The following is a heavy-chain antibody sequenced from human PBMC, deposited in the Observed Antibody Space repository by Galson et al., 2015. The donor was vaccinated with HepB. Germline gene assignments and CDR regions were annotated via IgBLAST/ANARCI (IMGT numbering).Heavy chain of an antibody. D-gene: IGHD3-10*01. Sequence: SETLSLTCGVYGGSVSGYYWVWIRQPPGKGLEWIGEINHSGGTNYNPSVKSRVTISVDTSNNQFSLKLSSVTAADTAVYYCTRAGRLVTTIRGVVSNHAFDIWGQGTMVTVSS. CDR2: INHSGGT. V-gene: IGHV4-34*01. J-gene: IGHJ3*02. CDR1: GGSVSGYY. CDR3: TRAGRLVTTIRGVVSNHAFDI.